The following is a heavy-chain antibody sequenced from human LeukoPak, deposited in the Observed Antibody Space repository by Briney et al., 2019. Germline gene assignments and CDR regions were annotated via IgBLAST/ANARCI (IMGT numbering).Heavy chain of an antibody. Sequence: SVKVSCKASGGTFTSYANSWVRLAPGQGLGWMGGIITIFGTANFAQRFQGRVTITTDESTSTAYMKLSSLRSEDTAVYYCARGPSGYDSTGYYHDYWGQGTLVT. CDR1: GGTFTSYA. CDR3: ARGPSGYDSTGYYHDY. D-gene: IGHD3-22*01. V-gene: IGHV1-69*05. J-gene: IGHJ4*02. CDR2: IITIFGTA.